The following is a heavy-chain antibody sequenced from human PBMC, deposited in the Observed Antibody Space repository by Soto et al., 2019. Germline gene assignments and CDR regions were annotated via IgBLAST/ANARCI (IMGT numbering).Heavy chain of an antibody. V-gene: IGHV3-13*05. CDR2: IGTTGDP. J-gene: IGHJ4*02. CDR1: GFTFRSYD. CDR3: ARESEDPTSNFDY. Sequence: PGGSLRLSCVASGFTFRSYDMHWVRQVTGKGLEWVSAIGTTGDPYYPGSVKGRFTISRDNAKNSLYLEMNSLRAEDTAVYYCARESEDPTSNFDYWGQGTLVTVSS.